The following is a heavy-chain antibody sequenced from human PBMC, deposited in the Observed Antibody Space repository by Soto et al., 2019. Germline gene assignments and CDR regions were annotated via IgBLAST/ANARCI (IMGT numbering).Heavy chain of an antibody. D-gene: IGHD2-15*01. J-gene: IGHJ4*02. V-gene: IGHV3-30*18. CDR1: GFTFSSYG. Sequence: PGGSLRLSCAASGFTFSSYGMYWVRQAPGKGLEWVAIISYDGNNKYYADSVKGRFTISRDNSKNTLYLQVNSLRAEDTAVYYCAKSFIFCSGGSCRGIDYWGLGTLVTVSS. CDR2: ISYDGNNK. CDR3: AKSFIFCSGGSCRGIDY.